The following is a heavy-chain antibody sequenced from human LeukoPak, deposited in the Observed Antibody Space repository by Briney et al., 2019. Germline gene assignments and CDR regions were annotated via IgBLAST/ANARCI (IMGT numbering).Heavy chain of an antibody. CDR1: GYSFTTYW. CDR2: IYPGDSDV. CDR3: ARPREEGTAMGLRAFDI. V-gene: IGHV5-51*01. Sequence: GESLKISCKGSGYSFTTYWIGWVRQVPGKGLEWMGIIYPGDSDVRYSPSFQGQVTILADKSISTAYLQWSSLKASDTAMYYCARPREEGTAMGLRAFDIWGQGTMVTVSP. J-gene: IGHJ3*02. D-gene: IGHD5-18*01.